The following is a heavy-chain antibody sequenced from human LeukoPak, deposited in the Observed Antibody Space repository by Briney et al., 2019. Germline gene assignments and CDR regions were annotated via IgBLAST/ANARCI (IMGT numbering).Heavy chain of an antibody. J-gene: IGHJ4*02. Sequence: ASETLSLNCTVSGGSISSGDYYWSWIRQHPGKGLEWIGYIYYSGSTYYNPSLKSRVTISVDTSKNQFSLILSSVTAADTAVYYCARDRGGRTGDGLDFWGQGTLVTVSS. V-gene: IGHV4-31*03. CDR3: ARDRGGRTGDGLDF. D-gene: IGHD4-17*01. CDR1: GGSISSGDYY. CDR2: IYYSGST.